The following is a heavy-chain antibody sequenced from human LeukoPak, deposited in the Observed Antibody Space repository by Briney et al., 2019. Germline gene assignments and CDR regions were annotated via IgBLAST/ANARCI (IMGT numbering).Heavy chain of an antibody. CDR3: ARRRGYGSGSYSIDY. D-gene: IGHD3-10*01. Sequence: SETLSLTCAVYGGSFSGYYWSWIRQPPGKGLEWIGEINHSGSTNYNPSLKSRVTISVDTSKNQFSLKLSSVTAADTAVYYCARRRGYGSGSYSIDYWGRGTLVTVSS. J-gene: IGHJ4*02. V-gene: IGHV4-34*01. CDR2: INHSGST. CDR1: GGSFSGYY.